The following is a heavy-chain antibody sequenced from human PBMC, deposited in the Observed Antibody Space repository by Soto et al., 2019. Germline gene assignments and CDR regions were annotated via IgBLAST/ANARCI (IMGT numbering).Heavy chain of an antibody. D-gene: IGHD1-1*01. CDR1: GGSISSGGTGSY. V-gene: IGHV4-31*03. CDR2: IYYTGNT. J-gene: IGHJ4*02. Sequence: QVQLQESGPGLVKPSQTLSLTCTVSGGSISSGGTGSYWTWIRQLPGKGLEWIGYIYYTGNTYYNPSRKSRQTISIDTSGNTFSLKLTSVTAADTAVYFCASGHDAYKVRYWGQGTLVTVSS. CDR3: ASGHDAYKVRY.